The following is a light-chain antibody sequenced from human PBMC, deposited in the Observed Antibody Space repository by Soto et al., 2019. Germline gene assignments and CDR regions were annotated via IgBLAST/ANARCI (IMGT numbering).Light chain of an antibody. Sequence: DIQMTQSPSSLSASVGDRVTITCQASQDISNYLNWYQQKPGKAPKLLIYDASNLETGVPSRFSGSGSGTDFTFTISSLQPEDIATYYCQKYYTAPETFGQGTKVEIK. CDR3: QKYYTAPET. J-gene: IGKJ1*01. V-gene: IGKV1-33*01. CDR2: DAS. CDR1: QDISNY.